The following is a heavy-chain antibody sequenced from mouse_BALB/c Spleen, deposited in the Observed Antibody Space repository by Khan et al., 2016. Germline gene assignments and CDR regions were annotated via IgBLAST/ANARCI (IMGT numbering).Heavy chain of an antibody. J-gene: IGHJ1*01. CDR1: GYTFTNYG. V-gene: IGHV9-3-1*01. CDR2: INTYSGES. Sequence: QIQLVQSGPELKKPGKTVKISCKASGYTFTNYGMNWVKQAPGKGLKWMGWINTYSGESTYADDFKGRFAFSLETSANTAYLQIYNLKKEDTATYFCARYRYYYGSSRYFDVWGAGTTVTVSS. D-gene: IGHD1-1*01. CDR3: ARYRYYYGSSRYFDV.